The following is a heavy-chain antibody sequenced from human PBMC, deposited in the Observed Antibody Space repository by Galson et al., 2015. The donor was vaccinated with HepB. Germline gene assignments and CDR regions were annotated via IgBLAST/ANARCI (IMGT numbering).Heavy chain of an antibody. CDR2: IDPSDSYT. V-gene: IGHV5-10-1*01. J-gene: IGHJ4*02. CDR1: EYSFTTQW. CDR3: TRHMVTSPFDY. Sequence: QSGAEVKKPGESLRISCKGSEYSFTTQWISWVRQTPGKGLEWMGRIDPSDSYTSYNPPFQGHVTISVDKSISTAYLRWSSLKASDTAMYYCTRHMVTSPFDYWGQGTLVTVSS. D-gene: IGHD2-21*02.